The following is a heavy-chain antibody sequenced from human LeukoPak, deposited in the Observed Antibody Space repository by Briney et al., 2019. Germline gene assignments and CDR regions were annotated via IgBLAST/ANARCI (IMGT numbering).Heavy chain of an antibody. CDR3: AELGITMIGGV. CDR2: ISSSGSTI. D-gene: IGHD3-10*02. J-gene: IGHJ6*04. Sequence: GGSLRLSCAASGFTFSSYEMNWVRQAPGKGLEWVLYISSSGSTIYYADSVKGRFTISRENAKNSLYLQVNSLRAEDTAVYYCAELGITMIGGVWGKGTTVTISS. CDR1: GFTFSSYE. V-gene: IGHV3-48*03.